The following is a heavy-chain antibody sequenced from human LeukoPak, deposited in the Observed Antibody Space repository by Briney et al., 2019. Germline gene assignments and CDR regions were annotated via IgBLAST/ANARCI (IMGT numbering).Heavy chain of an antibody. CDR1: GGSIRSHY. V-gene: IGHV4-59*11. CDR2: IYHTGRT. D-gene: IGHD3-22*01. J-gene: IGHJ3*02. CDR3: ARHSPTGDDSSGYYSGDAFDI. Sequence: SETLSLTCTVSGGSIRSHYWTWIRQPPGKGLEWIGYIYHTGRTKYNPSLKSRVTISVDTSKNLFSLNLRSVPAADTAVYYCARHSPTGDDSSGYYSGDAFDIWGQGTMVTVSS.